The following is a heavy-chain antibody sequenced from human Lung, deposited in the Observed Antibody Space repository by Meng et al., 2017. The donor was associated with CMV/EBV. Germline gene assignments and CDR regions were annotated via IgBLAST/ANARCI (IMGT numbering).Heavy chain of an antibody. CDR2: LSYDGGDK. J-gene: IGHJ3*01. CDR1: GFTFSNYA. CDR3: ARDMMLGQAARQTFDV. D-gene: IGHD2-15*01. Sequence: GGSLRLXXAASGFTFSNYAMSWVRQAPGKGLEWLAVLSYDGGDKFYGASVKGRFIVSRDSPRNILYLHMNSLRSEDTAVYFCARDMMLGQAARQTFDVWGQGTXVTVSS. V-gene: IGHV3-30*03.